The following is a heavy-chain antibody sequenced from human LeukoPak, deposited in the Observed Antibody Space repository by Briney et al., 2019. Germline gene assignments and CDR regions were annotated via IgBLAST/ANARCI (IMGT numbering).Heavy chain of an antibody. V-gene: IGHV1-69*04. J-gene: IGHJ4*02. CDR3: ARGPRYDSSSYYYVY. Sequence: ASVKVSCKASGGTFSSYAISWVRQAPGQGLEWMGRIIPILGIANYAQKFQGRVTITADKSTSTAYMELSSLRSEDTAVYYCARGPRYDSSSYYYVYWGQGTLVTVSS. D-gene: IGHD3-22*01. CDR1: GGTFSSYA. CDR2: IIPILGIA.